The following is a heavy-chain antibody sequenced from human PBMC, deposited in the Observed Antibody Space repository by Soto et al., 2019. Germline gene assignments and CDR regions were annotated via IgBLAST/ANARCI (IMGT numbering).Heavy chain of an antibody. CDR1: GFTFSSYA. V-gene: IGHV3-30-3*01. CDR2: ISYDGSNK. D-gene: IGHD2-15*01. CDR3: AKTEVVALDV. Sequence: QVQLVESGGGVVQPGRSLRLSCAASGFTFSSYAMHWVRQAPGKGLEWVAVISYDGSNKYYADSVKGRFTISRDNSKNTLYLQMNSLRAEDTAVYYCAKTEVVALDVRGQGTTVTVSS. J-gene: IGHJ6*02.